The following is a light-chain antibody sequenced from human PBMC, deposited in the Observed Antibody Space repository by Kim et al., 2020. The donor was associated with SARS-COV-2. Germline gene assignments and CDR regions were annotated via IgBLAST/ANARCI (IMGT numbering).Light chain of an antibody. CDR1: QSVSRY. Sequence: LSRGEGATLSCRAGQSVSRYLAWDQQKPGQAPRLLIYSISTRATGIPDRFAGSGSGTDFTLTISRLEPEDLAMYYCKQYGSSPLTFGGGTKVDIK. J-gene: IGKJ4*01. V-gene: IGKV3-20*01. CDR3: KQYGSSPLT. CDR2: SIS.